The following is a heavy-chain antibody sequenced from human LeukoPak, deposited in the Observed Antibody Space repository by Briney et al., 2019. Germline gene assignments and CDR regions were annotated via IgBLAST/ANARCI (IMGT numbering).Heavy chain of an antibody. V-gene: IGHV4-31*03. J-gene: IGHJ5*02. CDR1: GDSFSSGGY. D-gene: IGHD3-22*01. Sequence: SETLSLTCTVSGDSFSSGGYSWIRQLPGMGPEWIGYVFSSGNTYYNSSLKSRVTISLDTSKNQFSLRLSSVTAADTAVYYCARARTHYSDGSGLNWFDPWGQGTLVTVSS. CDR3: ARARTHYSDGSGLNWFDP. CDR2: VFSSGNT.